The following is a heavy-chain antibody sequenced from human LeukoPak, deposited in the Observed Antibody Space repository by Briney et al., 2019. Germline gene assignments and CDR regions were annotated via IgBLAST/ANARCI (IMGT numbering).Heavy chain of an antibody. J-gene: IGHJ3*02. CDR1: GFTFSSYA. V-gene: IGHV3-30-3*01. Sequence: PGGSLRLSCAASGFTFSSYAMHWVRQAPGKGLEWVAVISYDGSNKYYADSVKGRFTISRDNSKNTLYLQMNSLRAVDTAVYYGSRDKRQWLVEGAFDIWGQGTMVTVSS. CDR3: SRDKRQWLVEGAFDI. CDR2: ISYDGSNK. D-gene: IGHD6-19*01.